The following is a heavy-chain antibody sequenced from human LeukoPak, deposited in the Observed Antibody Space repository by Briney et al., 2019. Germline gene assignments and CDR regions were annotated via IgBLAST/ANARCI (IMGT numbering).Heavy chain of an antibody. J-gene: IGHJ4*02. CDR2: IGDSGDKS. Sequence: GGSLRLSCAASGFTFSRYAMTWVRRAPGKGLEWASTIGDSGDKSYYPDSVKGRSTISRDLSKDTLFLEMHNLRAEDTAVYYCAKGRALWTYDFDSWGQGTLVTVSS. V-gene: IGHV3-23*01. D-gene: IGHD3/OR15-3a*01. CDR1: GFTFSRYA. CDR3: AKGRALWTYDFDS.